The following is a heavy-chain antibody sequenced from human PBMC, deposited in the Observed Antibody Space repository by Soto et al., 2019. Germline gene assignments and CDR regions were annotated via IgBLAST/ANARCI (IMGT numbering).Heavy chain of an antibody. CDR2: IYYSGSS. CDR1: GGSISSSY. V-gene: IGHV4-59*04. Sequence: SETLSLTCTVSGGSISSSYWSWIRQPPGKVLEWIGYIYYSGSSYYNPSLKSRVTISVDTSKNQFSLKLSSVTAADTAVYYCASSLRYFDWLLSFYWFDPWGQGTLVTVSS. J-gene: IGHJ5*02. CDR3: ASSLRYFDWLLSFYWFDP. D-gene: IGHD3-9*01.